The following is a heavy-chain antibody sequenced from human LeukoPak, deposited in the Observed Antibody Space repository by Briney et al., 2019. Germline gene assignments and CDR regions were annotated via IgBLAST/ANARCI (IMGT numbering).Heavy chain of an antibody. V-gene: IGHV4-59*08. CDR3: ARGMDAAGTSYFDY. CDR2: IYYNGST. Sequence: PSETLSLTCTVSGGSISSYYWSWIRQPPGKGLEWIGYIYYNGSTNYNPSLKSRVTILVDTSRTQFSLKVTSVTAADTAVYYCARGMDAAGTSYFDYWGQGTLVTVSS. D-gene: IGHD6-13*01. CDR1: GGSISSYY. J-gene: IGHJ4*02.